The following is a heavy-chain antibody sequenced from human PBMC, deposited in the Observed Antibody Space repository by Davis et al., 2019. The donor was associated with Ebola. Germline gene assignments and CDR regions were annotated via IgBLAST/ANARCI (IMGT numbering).Heavy chain of an antibody. CDR2: ISGSGGST. Sequence: GESLKISCAASGFTFSSYAMSWVRQAPGKGLEWVSAISGSGGSTYYADSVKGRFTISRDNSKNTLYLQMNSLRAEDTAVYYCAKRHVYYYYYGMDVWGQGTTVTVSS. J-gene: IGHJ6*02. CDR1: GFTFSSYA. V-gene: IGHV3-23*01. CDR3: AKRHVYYYYYGMDV.